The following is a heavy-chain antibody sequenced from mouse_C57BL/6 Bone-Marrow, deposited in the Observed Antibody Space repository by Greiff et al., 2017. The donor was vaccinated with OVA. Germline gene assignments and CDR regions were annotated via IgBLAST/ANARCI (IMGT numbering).Heavy chain of an antibody. V-gene: IGHV1-82*01. Sequence: VKLVESGPELVKPGASVKISCKASGYAFSSSWMNWVKQRPGKGLEWIGRIYPGDGDTNYNGKFKGKATLTADKSSSTAYMQLSSLTSEDSAVYFCARGIYDYDVPWFAYWGQGTLVTVSA. CDR2: IYPGDGDT. D-gene: IGHD2-4*01. CDR3: ARGIYDYDVPWFAY. J-gene: IGHJ3*01. CDR1: GYAFSSSW.